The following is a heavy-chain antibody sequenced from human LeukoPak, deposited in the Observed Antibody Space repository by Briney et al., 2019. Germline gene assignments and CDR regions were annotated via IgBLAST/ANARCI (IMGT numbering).Heavy chain of an antibody. CDR3: ARDGSSSFDYYYYMDV. J-gene: IGHJ6*03. CDR1: GYTFTSYD. D-gene: IGHD6-6*01. Sequence: ASVKVSCKASGYTFTSYDINWVRQATGQGLEWMGWMNPNSGNTGCAQKFQGRVTMTRNTSISTAYMELSSLRSEDTAVYYCARDGSSSFDYYYYMDVWGKGTTVTVSS. CDR2: MNPNSGNT. V-gene: IGHV1-8*01.